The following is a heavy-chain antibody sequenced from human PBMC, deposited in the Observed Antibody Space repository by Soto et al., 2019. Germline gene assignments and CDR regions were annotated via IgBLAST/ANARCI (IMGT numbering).Heavy chain of an antibody. CDR3: AGGGVRGVITRTRDYYGMDV. Sequence: GESLKISCKGSGYSFTSYWIGWVRQMTGKGLEWMGIIYPGDSDTRYSPSFQGQVTISADKSISTAYLQWSSLKASDTAMYYCAGGGVRGVITRTRDYYGMDVWGQETTVTVSS. CDR2: IYPGDSDT. V-gene: IGHV5-51*01. D-gene: IGHD3-10*02. CDR1: GYSFTSYW. J-gene: IGHJ6*02.